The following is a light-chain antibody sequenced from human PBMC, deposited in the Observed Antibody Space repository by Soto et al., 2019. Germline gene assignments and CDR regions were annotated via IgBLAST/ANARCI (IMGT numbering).Light chain of an antibody. CDR2: GDN. CDR1: SSNIGAGYG. V-gene: IGLV1-40*01. Sequence: QSVLTQPPSVSGAPGQRVTISCSGSSSNIGAGYGAHWYQQLPGTAPKLLVYGDNNRPSGVPDRFSVSKSGTSASLVITGLQTEDEAAYYCRTYDNSLSVSVFGGGTKVTVL. CDR3: RTYDNSLSVSV. J-gene: IGLJ3*02.